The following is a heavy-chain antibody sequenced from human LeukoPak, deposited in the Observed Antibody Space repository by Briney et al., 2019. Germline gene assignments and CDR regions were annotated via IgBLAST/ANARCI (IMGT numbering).Heavy chain of an antibody. CDR3: ARDLRGYSGYDYPPYYYYYMDV. V-gene: IGHV4-61*02. CDR2: IYTSGST. Sequence: PSETLSLTYTLSGGSISSGSYYWSWIRQPAGKGLEWIGRIYTSGSTNYNPSLKSRVTISVDTSKNQFTLKLSYVTAADTAVYYCARDLRGYSGYDYPPYYYYYMDVWGKGTTVTVSS. CDR1: GGSISSGSYY. J-gene: IGHJ6*03. D-gene: IGHD5-12*01.